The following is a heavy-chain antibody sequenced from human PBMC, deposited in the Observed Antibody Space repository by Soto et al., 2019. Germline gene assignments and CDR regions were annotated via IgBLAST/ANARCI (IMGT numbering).Heavy chain of an antibody. CDR3: ARGQVYSSSWYNWFDP. V-gene: IGHV4-34*01. CDR1: GGSFSGYY. J-gene: IGHJ5*02. CDR2: INHSGST. D-gene: IGHD6-13*01. Sequence: PSETLSLTCAVYGGSFSGYYWSWIRQPPGKGLEWIGEINHSGSTNYNPSLKSRVTISVDTSKNQFSLKLSPVTAADTAVYYCARGQVYSSSWYNWFDPWGQGTLVTVSS.